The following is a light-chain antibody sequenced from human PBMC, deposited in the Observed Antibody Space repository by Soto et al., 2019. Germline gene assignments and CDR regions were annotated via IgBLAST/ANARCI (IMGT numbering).Light chain of an antibody. V-gene: IGKV3-20*01. J-gene: IGKJ4*01. Sequence: ELVLTQSPGTLSLSPGERAILSCRASQSVSSNYLAWYQQKPGQAPRLLIYGASSRATGIPDRFSGSGSGTDFTVTISRLEPEDFAVDYCQQYGDSPRLTVGGGTKVE. CDR2: GAS. CDR3: QQYGDSPRLT. CDR1: QSVSSNY.